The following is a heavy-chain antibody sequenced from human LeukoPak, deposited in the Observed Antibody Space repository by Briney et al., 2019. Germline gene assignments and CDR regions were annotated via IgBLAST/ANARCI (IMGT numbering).Heavy chain of an antibody. D-gene: IGHD3-10*01. CDR1: GAPPNFNY. J-gene: IGHJ4*02. V-gene: IGHV4-4*07. CDR3: AKESRLGGASGSHHFDY. CDR2: IYTRWNT. Sequence: ETPSLTRTLSGAPPNFNYLSWVRHSAERGREWMGRIYTRWNTNCNPSRKSRVTLSVDTSRNQFSLMLSSVTAAATAVYYCAKESRLGGASGSHHFDYGGQGVLVTVSS.